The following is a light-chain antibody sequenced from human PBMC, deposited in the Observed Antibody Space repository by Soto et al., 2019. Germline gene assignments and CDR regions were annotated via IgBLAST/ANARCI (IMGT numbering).Light chain of an antibody. J-gene: IGKJ1*01. V-gene: IGKV1-5*01. CDR1: QSISSW. Sequence: DIQMTQSPSSLSASVGARVPITCRASQSISSWLAWYQQKPGKAPKLLIFDAFSLESGVPSRFSGSRSGTEFTLTISSLQPDDFATYYCQQYNSYETFGQGTKVDI. CDR2: DAF. CDR3: QQYNSYET.